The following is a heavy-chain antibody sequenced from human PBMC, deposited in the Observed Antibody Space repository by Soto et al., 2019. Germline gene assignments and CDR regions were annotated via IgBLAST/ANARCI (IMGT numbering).Heavy chain of an antibody. J-gene: IGHJ6*02. Sequence: QVQLQQWGAGLLKPSETLSLTCAVNGGSFNDYYWAWIRQPPGKGLEWIGEIYHSGNTYYNPSLEXXXXXXXXXXXXXXXXXXXXXXXXXXXXXXXXXXXXXXXXEXWSYWYNGMDVWGQGTTVTVS. V-gene: IGHV4-34*02. CDR2: IYHSGNT. CDR1: GGSFNDYY. CDR3: XXXXXXXXXEXWSYWYNGMDV.